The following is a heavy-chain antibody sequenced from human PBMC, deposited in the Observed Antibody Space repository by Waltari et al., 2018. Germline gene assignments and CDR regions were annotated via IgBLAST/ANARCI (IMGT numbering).Heavy chain of an antibody. D-gene: IGHD6-13*01. J-gene: IGHJ4*02. V-gene: IGHV3-21*01. CDR3: ARQPGIAAAGTDY. CDR2: GGGGRMYI. CDR1: GFTFSSYS. Sequence: EVQLVESGGGLVKPGGSLRLSCAASGFTFSSYSMNWVRQAPGQGRWWVSYGGGGRMYIYYADSVKGRFTISRDNAKNSLYLQMNSLRAEDTAVYYCARQPGIAAAGTDYWGQGTLVTVSS.